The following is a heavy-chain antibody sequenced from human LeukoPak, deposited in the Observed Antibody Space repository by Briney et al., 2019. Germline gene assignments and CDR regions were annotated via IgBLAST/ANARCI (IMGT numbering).Heavy chain of an antibody. Sequence: PGRSLRLSCAASGFTFSSYAMHWARQAPGKGLEWVAVISYDGSNKYYADSVKGRFTISRDNSKNTLYLQMNSLRAEDTAVYYCAREHEVGATFFDYWGQGTLVTVSS. J-gene: IGHJ4*02. CDR3: AREHEVGATFFDY. CDR1: GFTFSSYA. V-gene: IGHV3-30*04. D-gene: IGHD1-26*01. CDR2: ISYDGSNK.